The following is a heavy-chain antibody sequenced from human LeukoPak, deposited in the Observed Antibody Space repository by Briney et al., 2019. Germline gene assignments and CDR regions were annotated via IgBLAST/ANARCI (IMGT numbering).Heavy chain of an antibody. D-gene: IGHD3-9*01. Sequence: GGSLRLSCAASGFTFSSYAMSWVRQAPGKGLEWVSAISGSGGSTYYADYVKGRFTISRDNSKNTLYLQMNSLRAEDTAVYYCAKDRPVRYFDWLPAFDIWGQGTMVPVSS. CDR2: ISGSGGST. J-gene: IGHJ3*02. CDR3: AKDRPVRYFDWLPAFDI. CDR1: GFTFSSYA. V-gene: IGHV3-23*01.